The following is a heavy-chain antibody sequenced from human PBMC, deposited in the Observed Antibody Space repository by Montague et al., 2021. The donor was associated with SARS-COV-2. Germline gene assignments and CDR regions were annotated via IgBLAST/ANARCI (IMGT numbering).Heavy chain of an antibody. J-gene: IGHJ4*02. CDR3: AGGFDY. CDR1: GGSISSYY. V-gene: IGHV4-59*08. Sequence: SETLSLTCTVSGGSISSYYWSWIRQPPGKGLERIGYIYYSGSTNYNPSPKIRVTISVYTSKNQFALKLSSVTAADTAGYYCAGGFDYWGQGTLVTVSS. D-gene: IGHD3-16*01. CDR2: IYYSGST.